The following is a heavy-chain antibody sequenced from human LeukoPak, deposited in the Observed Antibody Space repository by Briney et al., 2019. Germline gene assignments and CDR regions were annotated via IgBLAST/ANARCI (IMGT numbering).Heavy chain of an antibody. D-gene: IGHD1-14*01. CDR2: FSGSGGST. V-gene: IGHV3-23*01. CDR3: AKTGFQWGDYFYYMDV. CDR1: GFTFSSYA. J-gene: IGHJ6*03. Sequence: GGSLRLSCAASGFTFSSYAMSWVRQAPGKGLEWVSGFSGSGGSTYYADSVKGRFTISRDNSKNTLYLQMNSLIAEDTAVYYCAKTGFQWGDYFYYMDVWGKGTTVTVSS.